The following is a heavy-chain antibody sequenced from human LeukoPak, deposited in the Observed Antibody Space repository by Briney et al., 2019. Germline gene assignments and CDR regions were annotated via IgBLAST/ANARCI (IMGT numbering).Heavy chain of an antibody. J-gene: IGHJ4*02. CDR3: ARPSSAYGYNWYY. CDR2: INPNSGGT. V-gene: IGHV1-2*02. CDR1: GYTFTGYY. Sequence: AASVKVSCKASGYTFTGYYMHWVRQAPGQGLEWMGWINPNSGGTNYAQKFQGRVTMTRNTSISTAYMELSRLRSDDTAVYYCARPSSAYGYNWYYWGQGTLVTVSS. D-gene: IGHD5-24*01.